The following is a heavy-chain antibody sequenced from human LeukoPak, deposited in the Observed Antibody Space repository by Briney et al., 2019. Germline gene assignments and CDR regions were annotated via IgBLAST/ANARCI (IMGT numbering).Heavy chain of an antibody. J-gene: IGHJ3*02. CDR3: ARQGLGNALDI. V-gene: IGHV1-69*05. CDR2: IIPIFGTA. Sequence: ASVKVSCKASGGTFSSYAISWVRQAPGQGLEWMGRIIPIFGTANYAQKFQGRVTITTDESTSTAYMELSSLRSEYTAVYYCARQGLGNALDIWCQGTMVTVSS. D-gene: IGHD3-10*01. CDR1: GGTFSSYA.